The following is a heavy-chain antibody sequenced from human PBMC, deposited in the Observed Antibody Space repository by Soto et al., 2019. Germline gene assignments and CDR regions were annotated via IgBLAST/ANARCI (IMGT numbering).Heavy chain of an antibody. CDR1: GYTFPSYG. Sequence: ASVKVSCKASGYTFPSYGISWVRQAPGQGLEWMGWISAYNGNTNYAQKLQGRVTMTTDTSTSTAYMELRSLRSDDTAVYYCAREGEGGIAVAGTNYYSYMDVWGKGTTVTVSS. CDR3: AREGEGGIAVAGTNYYSYMDV. J-gene: IGHJ6*03. D-gene: IGHD6-19*01. CDR2: ISAYNGNT. V-gene: IGHV1-18*01.